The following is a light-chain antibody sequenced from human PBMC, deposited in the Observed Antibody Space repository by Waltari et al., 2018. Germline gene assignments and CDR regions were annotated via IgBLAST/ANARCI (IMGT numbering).Light chain of an antibody. J-gene: IGLJ1*01. Sequence: QSALTQPPSASGSPGQSVTISFTGTSSYLGGYNYVSWYQQHPGKAPKLVIYEVSNRPSGVPERFSGSKSGNTASLTVSGLQAEDEADYYCSSNAGSNNFVFGTGTKVTVL. CDR2: EVS. V-gene: IGLV2-8*01. CDR1: SSYLGGYNY. CDR3: SSNAGSNNFV.